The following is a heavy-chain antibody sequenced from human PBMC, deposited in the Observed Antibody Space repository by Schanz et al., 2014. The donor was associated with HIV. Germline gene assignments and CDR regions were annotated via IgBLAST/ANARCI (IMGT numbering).Heavy chain of an antibody. CDR1: GFIFSDYY. CDR3: ATAAVTDYSDN. J-gene: IGHJ4*02. Sequence: QVQLVESGGGLVKPGGSLRLSCAVSGFIFSDYYMSWIRQAPGKGLEWVSYISSSGRTIYYADSVKGRFTISRDNAKNSLYLQMNSLRGEDTAVYYCATAAVTDYSDNWGQGTLVTVSS. CDR2: ISSSGRTI. V-gene: IGHV3-11*04. D-gene: IGHD4-17*01.